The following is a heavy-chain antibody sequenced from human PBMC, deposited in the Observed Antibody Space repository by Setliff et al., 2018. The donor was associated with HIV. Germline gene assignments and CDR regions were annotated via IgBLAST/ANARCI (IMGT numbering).Heavy chain of an antibody. CDR3: ARDTSRYSGYDYPPNYYYGMDV. CDR1: GGTFSSYA. D-gene: IGHD5-12*01. J-gene: IGHJ6*02. Sequence: RASVKVSCKASGGTFSSYAISWVRQAPGQGLEWMGGIIPILGIANYAQKFQGRVTITADKSTSTAYMELSSLRSEDTAVYYCARDTSRYSGYDYPPNYYYGMDVWGQGTTVTVSS. V-gene: IGHV1-69*10. CDR2: IIPILGIA.